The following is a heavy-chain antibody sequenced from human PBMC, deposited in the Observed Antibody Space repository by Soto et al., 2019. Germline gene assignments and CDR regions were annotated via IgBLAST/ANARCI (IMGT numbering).Heavy chain of an antibody. Sequence: EVQLLESGGGLVQPGGSLRLSCAASGFTFSSYAMSWVRQAPGKGLEWVSSISENGGSTYFADSVKGRFTISRDSSKNTLYLQMNSLRAEDTALYYRAKSFDYWGQGTLVTVSS. CDR1: GFTFSSYA. CDR3: AKSFDY. V-gene: IGHV3-23*01. CDR2: ISENGGST. J-gene: IGHJ4*02.